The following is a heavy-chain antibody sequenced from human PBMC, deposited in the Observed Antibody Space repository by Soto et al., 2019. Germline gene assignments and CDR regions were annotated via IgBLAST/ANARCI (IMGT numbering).Heavy chain of an antibody. V-gene: IGHV3-53*01. J-gene: IGHJ5*02. CDR2: ILSGGDT. CDR3: ARVKPWFDP. CDR1: GFTVSSGY. Sequence: GSLRLSCAASGFTVSSGYMSWVRQAPGMGLEWVSVILSGGDTYYADSVKGRFTVSRDNSQNTLYLQMNSLRAEDTAVYYCARVKPWFDPWGQGTLVTVSS.